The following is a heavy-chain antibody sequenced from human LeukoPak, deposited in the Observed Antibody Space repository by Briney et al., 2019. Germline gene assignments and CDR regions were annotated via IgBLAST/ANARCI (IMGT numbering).Heavy chain of an antibody. CDR1: GFTFTSSA. CDR3: AADDLHCSSTSCYFAYYGMDV. V-gene: IGHV1-58*01. Sequence: ASVKVSCKASGFTFTSSAVQWVRQARGQRLEWIGWIVVGSGNTNYAQKFQERVTITRDMSTSTAYMELSSLRSEDTAVCYCAADDLHCSSTSCYFAYYGMDVWGQGTTVTVSS. CDR2: IVVGSGNT. J-gene: IGHJ6*02. D-gene: IGHD2-2*01.